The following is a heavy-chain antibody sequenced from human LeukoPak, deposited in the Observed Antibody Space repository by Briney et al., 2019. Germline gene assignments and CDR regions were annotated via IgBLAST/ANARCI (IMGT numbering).Heavy chain of an antibody. V-gene: IGHV3-23*01. CDR2: ISGSGGST. D-gene: IGHD6-6*01. J-gene: IGHJ5*02. CDR1: GFTISSYA. CDR3: AKELYSSSPGNWFDP. Sequence: GGSRRLSCAASGFTISSYAMSWVRQAPGKGLEWVSAISGSGGSTYYADSVKGRFTISRDNSKNTLYLQMNSLRAEDTAVYYCAKELYSSSPGNWFDPWGQGTLVTVSS.